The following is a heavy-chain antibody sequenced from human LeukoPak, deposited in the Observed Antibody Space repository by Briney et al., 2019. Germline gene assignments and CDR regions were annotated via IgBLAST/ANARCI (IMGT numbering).Heavy chain of an antibody. V-gene: IGHV1-18*01. CDR3: ARVGGAINGTRPCDY. CDR2: ISAYNGNT. Sequence: ASVKVSCKASGYTFTSYGISWVRQAPGQGLEWMGWISAYNGNTNYAQKLQGRVTMTTDTSTRTAYMEVRSLRSDDTAVYYCARVGGAINGTRPCDYWGQGTLVTVSS. CDR1: GYTFTSYG. D-gene: IGHD1-26*01. J-gene: IGHJ4*02.